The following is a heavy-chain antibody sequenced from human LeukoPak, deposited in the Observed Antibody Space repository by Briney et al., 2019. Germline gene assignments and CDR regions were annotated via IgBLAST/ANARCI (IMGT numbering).Heavy chain of an antibody. CDR1: GFTVSSTC. D-gene: IGHD4-11*01. CDR3: ARSVPDYTRFDY. V-gene: IGHV3-23*05. CDR2: FKTKYNQ. J-gene: IGHJ4*02. Sequence: GGSLRLSCAASGFTVSSTCLIWVRQAPGKGLEWVSTFKTKYNQVYYAESVRGRFTISTDNSRNTVFLQMNSLRADDTALYYCARSVPDYTRFDYWGQGALVTVSS.